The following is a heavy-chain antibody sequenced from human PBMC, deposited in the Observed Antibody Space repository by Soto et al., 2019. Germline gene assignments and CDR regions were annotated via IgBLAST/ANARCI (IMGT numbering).Heavy chain of an antibody. CDR2: INAGNGNT. Sequence: ASVKVSCKASGYTFTSYAMHWVRQAPGQRLEWMRWINAGNGNTKYSQKFQGRVTITRDTSATTAYRELSSLRSEDTAVYYCARSIVVVTALDYWGQGTLVTVSS. CDR3: ARSIVVVTALDY. CDR1: GYTFTSYA. V-gene: IGHV1-3*01. J-gene: IGHJ4*02. D-gene: IGHD2-21*02.